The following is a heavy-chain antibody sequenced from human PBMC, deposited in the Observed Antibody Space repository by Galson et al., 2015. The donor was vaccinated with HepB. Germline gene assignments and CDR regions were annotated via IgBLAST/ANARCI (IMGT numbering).Heavy chain of an antibody. CDR3: VKGSRGSRPYYFDY. Sequence: SLRLSCAASGFTLSSYSMNWVRQAPGKGLEWVLAISDSGGSTYYADSVKGRFTISRDNSEKTLYLQMNSLRAEDTAVYYCVKGSRGSRPYYFDYWGQGTLVTVSS. V-gene: IGHV3-23*01. CDR2: ISDSGGST. D-gene: IGHD3-22*01. CDR1: GFTLSSYS. J-gene: IGHJ4*02.